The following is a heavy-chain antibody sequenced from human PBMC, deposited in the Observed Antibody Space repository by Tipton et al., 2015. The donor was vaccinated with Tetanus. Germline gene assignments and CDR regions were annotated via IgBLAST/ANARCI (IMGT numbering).Heavy chain of an antibody. Sequence: GSLRLSCAASGFTFSSYNMNWVRQAPGKGLEWVSHISGTGTTVDYADSVKGRFTISRDNAKNTLYLEMNSLRAEDTAVYYCARVGISQNAYSYVYHGLDVWGQGTTVTVSS. D-gene: IGHD5-18*01. J-gene: IGHJ6*02. CDR3: ARVGISQNAYSYVYHGLDV. CDR2: ISGTGTTV. CDR1: GFTFSSYN. V-gene: IGHV3-48*01.